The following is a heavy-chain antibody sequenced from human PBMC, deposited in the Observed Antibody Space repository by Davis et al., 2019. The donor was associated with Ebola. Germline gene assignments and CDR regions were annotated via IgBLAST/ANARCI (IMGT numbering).Heavy chain of an antibody. CDR3: AKVPHGV. V-gene: IGHV3-30*18. D-gene: IGHD2-8*01. CDR1: GFTVRSTY. CDR2: ISYDGSNQ. Sequence: PGGSLRLSCAASGFTVRSTYMSWVRQAPGKGLEWVAVISYDGSNQYYADSVKGRFTISRDNSKNTLYLQMNSLRAEDTAVYYCAKVPHGVWGQGTLVTVSS. J-gene: IGHJ4*02.